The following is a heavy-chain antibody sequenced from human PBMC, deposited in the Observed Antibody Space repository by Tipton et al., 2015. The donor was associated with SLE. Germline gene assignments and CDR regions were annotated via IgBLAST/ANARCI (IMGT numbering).Heavy chain of an antibody. Sequence: TLSLTCAVYGGSISSGYYYWSWIRQPPGKGLEWIGYIYYSGSTYFNPSLKSRGSISVDTSKNQFSLKLSSVTAADTAVYYCARAGYYFDYWGQGTLVTVSS. CDR2: IYYSGST. V-gene: IGHV4-30-4*08. CDR1: GGSISSGYYY. J-gene: IGHJ4*02. D-gene: IGHD1-14*01. CDR3: ARAGYYFDY.